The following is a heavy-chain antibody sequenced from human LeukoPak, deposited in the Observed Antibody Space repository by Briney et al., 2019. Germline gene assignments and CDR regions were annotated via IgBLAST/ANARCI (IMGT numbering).Heavy chain of an antibody. Sequence: GGSLRLSCAASGFTFSSYAMSWVRQAPGKGLEWVANIKQDGSEKYYVDSVKGRFTISRDNAKNSLYLQMNSLRAEDTAVYYCARHSKDKYSGSYYGGPDAFDIWGQGTMVTVSS. D-gene: IGHD1-26*01. J-gene: IGHJ3*02. V-gene: IGHV3-7*01. CDR2: IKQDGSEK. CDR1: GFTFSSYA. CDR3: ARHSKDKYSGSYYGGPDAFDI.